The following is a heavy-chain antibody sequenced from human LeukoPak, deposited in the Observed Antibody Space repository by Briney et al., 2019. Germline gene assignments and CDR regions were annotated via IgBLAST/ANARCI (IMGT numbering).Heavy chain of an antibody. CDR1: GGSFSGYY. CDR2: INHSGST. CDR3: ATVYGPGRGHLPVYYYGMDV. D-gene: IGHD3-10*01. J-gene: IGHJ6*02. V-gene: IGHV4-34*01. Sequence: SETLSLTCAVYGGSFSGYYWSWIRQPPGKGLEWIGEINHSGSTNYNPSLKSRVTISVDTSKNQFSLKLSSVTAADTAVYYCATVYGPGRGHLPVYYYGMDVWGQGTTVTVSS.